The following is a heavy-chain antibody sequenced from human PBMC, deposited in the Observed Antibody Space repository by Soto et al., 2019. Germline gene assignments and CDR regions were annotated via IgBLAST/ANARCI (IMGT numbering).Heavy chain of an antibody. V-gene: IGHV3-23*01. D-gene: IGHD2-2*01. Sequence: PGGSLRLSCAASGFTFSSYAMSWVRQAPGKGLEWVSAISGSGGSTYYADSVKGRFTISRDNSKNTLYLQMDSLRAEDTAVYYCAKDPLKGPAAIGWFDPWGQGTLVTVSS. CDR2: ISGSGGST. CDR3: AKDPLKGPAAIGWFDP. CDR1: GFTFSSYA. J-gene: IGHJ5*02.